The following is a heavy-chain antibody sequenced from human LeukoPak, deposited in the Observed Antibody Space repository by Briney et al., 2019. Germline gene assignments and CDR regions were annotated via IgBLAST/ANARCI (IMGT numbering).Heavy chain of an antibody. J-gene: IGHJ4*02. CDR2: IYHSGST. D-gene: IGHD4-17*01. V-gene: IGHV4-38-2*02. CDR1: GYSISSGYY. Sequence: SETLSLTCTVSGYSISSGYYWGWIRQPPGKGLEWIGSIYHSGSTYYNPSLKSRVTISVDTYKNQFSLKLSSVTAADTAVYYCARGKNDYGEPVFDYWGQGTLVTISS. CDR3: ARGKNDYGEPVFDY.